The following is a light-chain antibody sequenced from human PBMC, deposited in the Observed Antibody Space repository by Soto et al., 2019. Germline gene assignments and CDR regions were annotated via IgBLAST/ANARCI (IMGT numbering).Light chain of an antibody. V-gene: IGKV1-5*03. CDR1: QSISSL. Sequence: DIQMTQSPSTLSSSVGYRVTITCRASQSISSLLALYQQKPGKAPKLLIYKASSLESGVPSRFSGSGSGTEVTRTISSLQPDDFATYYCQQYNSYKWTFGQGTKVEIK. CDR2: KAS. CDR3: QQYNSYKWT. J-gene: IGKJ1*01.